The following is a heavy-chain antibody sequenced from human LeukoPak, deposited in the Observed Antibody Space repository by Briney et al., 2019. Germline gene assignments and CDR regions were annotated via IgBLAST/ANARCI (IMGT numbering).Heavy chain of an antibody. CDR2: ITSSRGDI. CDR3: TRVNGDSVDADYYYYMDV. CDR1: GFDFSGYT. D-gene: IGHD2-21*02. Sequence: GGSLRLSCAASGFDFSGYTMTWVRQAPGRGLVWLSAITSSRGDIYYADSAKGRFTISRDNAKNSLYLQINSLRAEDTAVYYCTRVNGDSVDADYYYYMDVWGKGTTVTVSS. J-gene: IGHJ6*03. V-gene: IGHV3-21*01.